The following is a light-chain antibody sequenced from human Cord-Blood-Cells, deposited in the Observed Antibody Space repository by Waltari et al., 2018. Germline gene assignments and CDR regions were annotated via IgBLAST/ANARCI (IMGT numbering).Light chain of an antibody. V-gene: IGLV3-25*03. CDR2: KDS. J-gene: IGLJ3*02. Sequence: SYELTQPPSVSVSPGQTARITCSGDALPKQYAYWYQQQPGQAPVLVIYKDSERPSGIPERFSGSSSGTTVTLTISGVQAEDEADYYCQSADSSGTYPVFGGGTKLTVL. CDR1: ALPKQY. CDR3: QSADSSGTYPV.